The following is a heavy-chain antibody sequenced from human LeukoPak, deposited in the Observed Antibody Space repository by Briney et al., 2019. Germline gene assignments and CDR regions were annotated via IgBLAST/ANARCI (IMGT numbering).Heavy chain of an antibody. Sequence: GGSLRLSCVGSGFTFSSFEMNWVRQAPGKGLEWVSYISSSGSTISYADSVQGRFTISRDNSNNSLYLQMTNLRVEDTALYHCASYGSASLWGQGTLVTVSS. J-gene: IGHJ4*02. CDR3: ASYGSASL. CDR1: GFTFSSFE. D-gene: IGHD3-10*01. V-gene: IGHV3-48*03. CDR2: ISSSGSTI.